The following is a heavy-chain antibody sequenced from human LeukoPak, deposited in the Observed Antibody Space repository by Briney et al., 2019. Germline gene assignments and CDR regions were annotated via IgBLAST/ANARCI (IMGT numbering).Heavy chain of an antibody. D-gene: IGHD6-19*01. V-gene: IGHV3-23*01. CDR1: GFTFTNYV. CDR3: ARRGGSRGWGAFDI. J-gene: IGHJ3*02. Sequence: GESLRLSCAASGFTFTNYVMNWVRQAPGKGLEWVSSITGTADKTYDADSVKGRYTISRDNSKNTLSLQMSSLRVEDTAIYYCARRGGSRGWGAFDIWGQGTIVTVSS. CDR2: ITGTADKT.